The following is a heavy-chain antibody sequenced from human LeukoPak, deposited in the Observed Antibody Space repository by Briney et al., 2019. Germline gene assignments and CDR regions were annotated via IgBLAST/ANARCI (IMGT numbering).Heavy chain of an antibody. D-gene: IGHD3-22*01. CDR2: INPNSGAT. CDR3: ARDQNYFDTTTYYGIDY. J-gene: IGHJ4*02. V-gene: IGHV1-2*02. CDR1: GYSFTGYY. Sequence: ASVKVSCKASGYSFTGYYIHWVRQAPGQGLEWMGWINPNSGATSYAQKFQDRVTVTRDTSISTAYMELSRLRSDDTAVYLCARDQNYFDTTTYYGIDYWGQGTLVTVSS.